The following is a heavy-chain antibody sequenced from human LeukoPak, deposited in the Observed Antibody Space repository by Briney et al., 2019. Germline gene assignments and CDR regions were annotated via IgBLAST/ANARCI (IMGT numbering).Heavy chain of an antibody. CDR3: VRQRFENCDGDCYLFFLDN. D-gene: IGHD2-21*02. J-gene: IGHJ4*02. V-gene: IGHV5-51*01. Sequence: GESLKISCKASRYIFGNYWIGWVRQMPGKGLEWMGIIYPGDSDVRYSPSFQGQVTISADRSKSTTYLQWNSLKASDAAIYYCVRQRFENCDGDCYLFFLDNWGRGTLVTVSS. CDR1: RYIFGNYW. CDR2: IYPGDSDV.